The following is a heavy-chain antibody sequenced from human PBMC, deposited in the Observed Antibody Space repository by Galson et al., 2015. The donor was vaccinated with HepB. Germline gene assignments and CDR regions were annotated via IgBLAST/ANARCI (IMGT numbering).Heavy chain of an antibody. CDR3: ARGSGRYAMDV. CDR1: GDSVSSNSAA. D-gene: IGHD3-10*01. CDR2: TYYRSKWYN. V-gene: IGHV6-1*01. Sequence: CAISGDSVSSNSAAWNWIRHSPSRGLEWLGRTYYRSKWYNDYAVSVRSRITINPDISKNQSSLQLRSVTPDDTAVYYCARGSGRYAMDVWGRGTTVTVSS. J-gene: IGHJ6*02.